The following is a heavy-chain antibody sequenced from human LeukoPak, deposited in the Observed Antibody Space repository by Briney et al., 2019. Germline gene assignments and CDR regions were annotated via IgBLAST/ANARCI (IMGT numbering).Heavy chain of an antibody. CDR3: ARVLVDAFDI. CDR2: INHSGST. Sequence: SETLSLTCAVYGGSFSGYYWSWIRQPPGKGLEWIGEINHSGSTNYNPSLKSRVTISVDTSKNQFSLKLSSVPAADTAVYYCARVLVDAFDIWGQGTMVTVSS. V-gene: IGHV4-34*01. D-gene: IGHD2-8*02. CDR1: GGSFSGYY. J-gene: IGHJ3*02.